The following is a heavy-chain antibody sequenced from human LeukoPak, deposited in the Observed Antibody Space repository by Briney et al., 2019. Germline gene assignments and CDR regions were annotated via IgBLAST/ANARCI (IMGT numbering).Heavy chain of an antibody. Sequence: SETLSLTCTVSGVPIHNYYWKWVRQPPGKGLEWIGYIYYTWSTNYNPSLKSPVNILVNTAKDQFFLKLSSCAAAATALLCFGSFLKLTVMFAFDIWGQGTMVTVSS. J-gene: IGHJ3*02. CDR2: IYYTWST. CDR1: GVPIHNYY. CDR3: GSFLKLTVMFAFDI. D-gene: IGHD1-20*01. V-gene: IGHV4-59*08.